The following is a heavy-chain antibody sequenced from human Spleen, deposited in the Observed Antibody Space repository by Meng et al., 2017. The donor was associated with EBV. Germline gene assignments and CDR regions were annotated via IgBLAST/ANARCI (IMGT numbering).Heavy chain of an antibody. V-gene: IGHV4-39*01. D-gene: IGHD3-3*01. CDR1: GGSISNKNYN. CDR3: ARLPSQFLYRVENWFDP. J-gene: IGHJ5*02. CDR2: ISYSGST. Sequence: QVQLQQWGAGLLRPSGTLSPTCAVSGGSISNKNYNWGWIRQSPGKGLEWIGCISYSGSTLYNPSLKSPVSISIDTSKNHFSLRLSSVTAADTAVYYCARLPSQFLYRVENWFDPWGQGTLVTVSS.